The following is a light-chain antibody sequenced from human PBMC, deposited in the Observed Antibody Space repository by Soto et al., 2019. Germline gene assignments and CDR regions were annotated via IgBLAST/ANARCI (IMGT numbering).Light chain of an antibody. CDR3: QQYDTSPHYT. CDR2: GAS. CDR1: QSVSSSY. J-gene: IGKJ2*01. V-gene: IGKV3-20*01. Sequence: EIVLTQSPGTLSLSPGERATLSCRASQSVSSSYLAWYQQKPGQAPRLLIYGASSRATGIPDRFSGSGSGTDFTLTISRLEPEDFAVYYCQQYDTSPHYTFGQGTKLEIK.